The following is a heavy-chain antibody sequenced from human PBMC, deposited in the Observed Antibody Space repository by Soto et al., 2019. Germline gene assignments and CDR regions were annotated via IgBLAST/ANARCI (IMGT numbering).Heavy chain of an antibody. CDR2: IYATGTT. CDR3: VRDGTKTLRDWFDP. J-gene: IGHJ5*02. Sequence: SETLSLTCTVSGASISGFYWSWIRKSAGKGLEWIGRIYATGTTDYNPSLKSRVMMSVDTSKKQFSLKLRSVTAADTAVYYCVRDGTKTLRDWFDPWG. D-gene: IGHD1-1*01. CDR1: GASISGFY. V-gene: IGHV4-4*07.